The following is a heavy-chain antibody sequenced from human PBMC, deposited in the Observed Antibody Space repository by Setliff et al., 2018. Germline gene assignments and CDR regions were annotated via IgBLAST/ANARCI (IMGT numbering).Heavy chain of an antibody. J-gene: IGHJ4*02. CDR1: GYTFTSYD. Sequence: ASVKVSCKASGYTFTSYDINWVRQAAGQGLEWMGWMNPNSGNTGYAQKFQGRVTMTRNTSISTAYMELSSLRSEDTAVYYCARQDNWNYVLRSWGQGTLVTVSS. CDR2: MNPNSGNT. D-gene: IGHD1-7*01. CDR3: ARQDNWNYVLRS. V-gene: IGHV1-8*02.